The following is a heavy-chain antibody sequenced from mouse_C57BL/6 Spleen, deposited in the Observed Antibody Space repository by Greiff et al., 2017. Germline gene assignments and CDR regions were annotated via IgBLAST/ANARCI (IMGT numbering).Heavy chain of an antibody. CDR1: GYAFSSYW. Sequence: QVHVKQSGAELVKPGASVKISCKASGYAFSSYWMNWVKQRPGKGLEWIGQIYPGDGDTNYNGKFKGKATLTADKSSSTAYMQLSSLTSEDSAVYFCARKYYISAMDYWGQGTSVTVSS. V-gene: IGHV1-80*01. D-gene: IGHD2-12*01. CDR3: ARKYYISAMDY. CDR2: IYPGDGDT. J-gene: IGHJ4*01.